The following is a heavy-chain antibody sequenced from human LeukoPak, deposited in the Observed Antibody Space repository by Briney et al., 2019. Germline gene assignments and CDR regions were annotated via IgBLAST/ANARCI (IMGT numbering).Heavy chain of an antibody. D-gene: IGHD6-19*01. J-gene: IGHJ6*04. V-gene: IGHV3-48*03. CDR1: GFTFSSYE. CDR2: ISSSGCTI. Sequence: GGSLRLSCAASGFTFSSYEMNWVRQAPGKGLEWVSYISSSGCTIYYADSVKGRFTISRDNAKNSLYLQMNSLRAEDTAVYYCAREQWLAHDVWGKGTTVTVSS. CDR3: AREQWLAHDV.